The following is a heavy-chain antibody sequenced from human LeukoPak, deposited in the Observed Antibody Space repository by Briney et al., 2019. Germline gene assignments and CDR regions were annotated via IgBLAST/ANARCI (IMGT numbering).Heavy chain of an antibody. Sequence: GGSLRLSCAASGFTFNNYAMSWVRQAPGKGLEWVSAISNSGGATYYADSVKGRFTISRDNSKNTLFLHMNSLRVEDTAVYYCAKAPPAATKYSYGMDVWGQGTTVTVSS. CDR1: GFTFNNYA. CDR2: ISNSGGAT. CDR3: AKAPPAATKYSYGMDV. D-gene: IGHD2-2*01. V-gene: IGHV3-23*01. J-gene: IGHJ6*02.